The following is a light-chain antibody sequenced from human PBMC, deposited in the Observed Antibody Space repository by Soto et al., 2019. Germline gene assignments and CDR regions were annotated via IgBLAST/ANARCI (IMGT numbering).Light chain of an antibody. CDR3: QKCKIAPFT. CDR2: AAS. V-gene: IGKV1-27*01. CDR1: QDISNF. J-gene: IGKJ4*01. Sequence: DIQMTQSPSSLSAFVGDTVTITCRASQDISNFLAWYQQKPGKVPKLLIYAASTLQSGVPSRFSGSGSGTDFTLTISRLQPEDVATYYGQKCKIAPFTFGGGTKVEMK.